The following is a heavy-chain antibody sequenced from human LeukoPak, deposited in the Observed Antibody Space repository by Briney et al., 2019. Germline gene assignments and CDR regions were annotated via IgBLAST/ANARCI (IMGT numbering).Heavy chain of an antibody. CDR2: IYYNGKT. D-gene: IGHD5-24*01. CDR1: GGSVTYTNYY. CDR3: AGEMATMNFDY. J-gene: IGHJ4*02. V-gene: IGHV4-39*07. Sequence: SETLSLTCAVSGGSVTYTNYYWGWIRQPPGKGLQWIGVIYYNGKTYYNPSLKSRVTVAVDTSKNQFSLKLSSVTAADTAVYYCAGEMATMNFDYWGQGTLVTVSS.